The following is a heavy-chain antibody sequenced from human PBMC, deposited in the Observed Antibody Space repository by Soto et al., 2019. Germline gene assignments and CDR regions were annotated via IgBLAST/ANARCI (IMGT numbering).Heavy chain of an antibody. Sequence: SETLSLTCTVSGGSISDVGYYWSWIRQHPGKGLEWIGYIYYSGSTYYNPSLKSRVTISVDTSKNQFSLKLSSVTAADTAVYYCARWGLSSSWYYFDYWGQGTLVTVSS. V-gene: IGHV4-31*03. CDR1: GGSISDVGYY. J-gene: IGHJ4*02. CDR2: IYYSGST. CDR3: ARWGLSSSWYYFDY. D-gene: IGHD6-13*01.